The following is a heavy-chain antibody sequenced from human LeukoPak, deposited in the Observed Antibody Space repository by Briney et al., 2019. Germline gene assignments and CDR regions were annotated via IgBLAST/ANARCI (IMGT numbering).Heavy chain of an antibody. CDR3: ERYAFASGSRDY. Sequence: PGGSLRLSCAASGFTFSDYSMSWVRQAPGKGLEWVASIKRDGSDTHYVDSVKGRFTISRDNAKNSLFLQMNSLTAEDTALFYCERYAFASGSRDYWGQGNLVTVSS. CDR1: GFTFSDYS. D-gene: IGHD3-10*01. CDR2: IKRDGSDT. V-gene: IGHV3-7*04. J-gene: IGHJ4*02.